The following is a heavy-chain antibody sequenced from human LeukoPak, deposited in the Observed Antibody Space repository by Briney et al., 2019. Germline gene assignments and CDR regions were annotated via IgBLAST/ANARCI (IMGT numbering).Heavy chain of an antibody. CDR3: AKPRDYYDTATLNY. CDR2: ISWNSGSI. CDR1: GFTFDDYA. J-gene: IGHJ4*02. V-gene: IGHV3-9*01. Sequence: GRSLRLSCAASGFTFDDYAMHWVRQAPGKGLEWVSGISWNSGSIGYADSVKGRFTISRDNAKNSLYLQMNSLRAEDTALYYCAKPRDYYDTATLNYWGQGTLVTVSS. D-gene: IGHD3-22*01.